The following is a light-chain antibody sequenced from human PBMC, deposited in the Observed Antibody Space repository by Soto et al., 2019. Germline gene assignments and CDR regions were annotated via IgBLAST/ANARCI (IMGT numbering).Light chain of an antibody. J-gene: IGLJ3*02. CDR2: GNS. Sequence: QSVLTQPPSVSGAPGQRVTISCTGSSSNIGAGYDVHWYQQLPGTAPKLLIYGNSNRPSGVPDRFSGSKSGTSASLAITGLQAEDEADYYCQSYDSILSYGVFGGGTQLTVL. V-gene: IGLV1-40*01. CDR1: SSNIGAGYD. CDR3: QSYDSILSYGV.